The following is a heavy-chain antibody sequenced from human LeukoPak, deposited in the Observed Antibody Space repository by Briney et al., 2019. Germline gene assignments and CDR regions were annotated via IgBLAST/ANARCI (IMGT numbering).Heavy chain of an antibody. V-gene: IGHV4-34*01. J-gene: IGHJ6*02. D-gene: IGHD3-3*01. CDR3: ARASIFGVVIIYYYYGMDV. Sequence: PSETLSLTCAVYGGSFSGYYWSWIRQPPGKGLEWIGEINHSGSTNYNPSLKSRVTISVDTSKNQFSLKLSSVTAADTAVYYCARASIFGVVIIYYYYGMDVWGQGTTVTVSS. CDR2: INHSGST. CDR1: GGSFSGYY.